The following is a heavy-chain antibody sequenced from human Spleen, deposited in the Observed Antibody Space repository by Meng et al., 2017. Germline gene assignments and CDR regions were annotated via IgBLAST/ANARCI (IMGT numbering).Heavy chain of an antibody. D-gene: IGHD6-19*01. Sequence: QVQRKQGGAGLLKPPETLSLPCAVYGGSFSGYYWSWIRQPPGKGLEWIGEINHSGSTNYNPSLKSRVTISVDTSKNQFSLKLSSVTAADTAVYYCARGWWLATSNSNWFDPWGQGTLVTVSS. CDR1: GGSFSGYY. V-gene: IGHV4-34*01. CDR2: INHSGST. J-gene: IGHJ5*02. CDR3: ARGWWLATSNSNWFDP.